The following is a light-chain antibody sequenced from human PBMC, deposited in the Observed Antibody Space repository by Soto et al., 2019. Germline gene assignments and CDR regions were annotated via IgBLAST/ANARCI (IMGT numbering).Light chain of an antibody. V-gene: IGKV3-11*01. CDR2: DAS. J-gene: IGKJ1*01. CDR1: QSVSSY. Sequence: EIVLTPSPGTLSLSPGERATLSCRASQSVSSYLAWYQQKPGQAPRLLIYDASNRATGIPARFSGSGSGTDFTLTISSLEPEDFAVYYCQQRSNWPGTFGQGTKVEIK. CDR3: QQRSNWPGT.